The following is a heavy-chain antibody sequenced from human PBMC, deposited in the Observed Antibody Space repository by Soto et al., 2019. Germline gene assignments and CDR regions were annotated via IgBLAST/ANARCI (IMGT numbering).Heavy chain of an antibody. CDR2: IYTGGNT. CDR3: AKELRIPVSGSYLYYGMDV. J-gene: IGHJ6*02. Sequence: PGGSLRLSCAASGFNVSSTYMSWVRQTPGKGLEWVSVIYTGGNTIYADSVKGRFTISRDNSKNTLYLQMNSLTAADTAVYYCAKELRIPVSGSYLYYGMDVWGQGTTVTSP. CDR1: GFNVSSTY. V-gene: IGHV3-53*01. D-gene: IGHD6-13*01.